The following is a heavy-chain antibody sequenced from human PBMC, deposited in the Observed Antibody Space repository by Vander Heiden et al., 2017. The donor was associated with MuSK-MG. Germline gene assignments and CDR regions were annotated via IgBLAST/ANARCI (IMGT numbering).Heavy chain of an antibody. D-gene: IGHD4-17*01. Sequence: QVQLQESGPGLVKPSETLSLTCTVSGGSISSYYWSWIRQPPGKGLEWIGYIYYSGSTNYNPSLKSRVTISVDTSKNQFSLKLSSVTAADTAVYYCARGYGDYYYYYYMDVWGKGTTVTVSS. CDR3: ARGYGDYYYYYYMDV. CDR1: GGSISSYY. J-gene: IGHJ6*03. V-gene: IGHV4-59*01. CDR2: IYYSGST.